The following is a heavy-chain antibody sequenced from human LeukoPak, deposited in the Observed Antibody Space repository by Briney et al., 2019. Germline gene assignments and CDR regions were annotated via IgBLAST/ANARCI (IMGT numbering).Heavy chain of an antibody. V-gene: IGHV3-23*01. CDR2: ISGSGGST. CDR3: AKTGVPYYYDSSGYYSDY. CDR1: GFTFSSYA. J-gene: IGHJ4*02. D-gene: IGHD3-22*01. Sequence: QSGGSLRLSCAASGFTFSSYAMSWVRQAPGKGLEWVSAISGSGGSTYYADSVKGRFTISRGNSKNTLYLQINSLRAEDTAVYYCAKTGVPYYYDSSGYYSDYWGQGTLVTVSS.